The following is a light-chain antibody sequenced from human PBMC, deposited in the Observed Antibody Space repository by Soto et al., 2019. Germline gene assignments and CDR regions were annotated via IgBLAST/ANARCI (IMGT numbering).Light chain of an antibody. CDR2: WAS. CDR3: QQYYSTPIT. CDR1: QSVLYSSNNKNY. J-gene: IGKJ2*01. Sequence: DIVMTQSPDSLAVSLGERATINCKSSQSVLYSSNNKNYLCWYQQKPGQPPKLLIYWASTRESGVPDRFSGSGSGTDFTLTISSLQAEDVAVYYCQQYYSTPITFGQGTKLEIK. V-gene: IGKV4-1*01.